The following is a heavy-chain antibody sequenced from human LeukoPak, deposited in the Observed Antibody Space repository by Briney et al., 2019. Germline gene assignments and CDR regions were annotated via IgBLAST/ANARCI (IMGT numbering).Heavy chain of an antibody. CDR2: INPSGGST. J-gene: IGHJ4*02. V-gene: IGHV1-46*01. Sequence: ASVKVSCKASGYTFTGYYLHWVRQAPGQELEWMGIINPSGGSTSYAQKFQGRATMTRDMSTSTVYMELSSLRSEDTAVYYCAIPTGDGYNLGFDYWGQGTLVTVSS. CDR1: GYTFTGYY. CDR3: AIPTGDGYNLGFDY. D-gene: IGHD5-24*01.